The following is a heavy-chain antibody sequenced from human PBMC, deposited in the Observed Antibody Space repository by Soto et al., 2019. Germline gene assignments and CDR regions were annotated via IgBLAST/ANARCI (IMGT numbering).Heavy chain of an antibody. CDR1: GYTFTSYG. CDR3: ARDLLPLRYFDWLTAHYYYGMDV. V-gene: IGHV1-18*01. CDR2: ISAYNGNT. Sequence: GASVKVSCKASGYTFTSYGISWVRQAPGQGLEWMGWISAYNGNTNYAQKLQGRVTMTTDTSTSTAYMELRSLRSDDTAVYYCARDLLPLRYFDWLTAHYYYGMDVWGQGPTVTVSS. D-gene: IGHD3-9*01. J-gene: IGHJ6*02.